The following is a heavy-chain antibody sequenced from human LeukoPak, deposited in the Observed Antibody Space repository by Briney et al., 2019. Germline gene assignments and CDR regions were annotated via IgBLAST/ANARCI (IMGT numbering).Heavy chain of an antibody. J-gene: IGHJ4*02. CDR2: ITSSSSYI. CDR3: ARGDYGSGSYLSSY. Sequence: GGSLRLSCAASGFTFSSYSMNWVRQAPREGLEWVSSITSSSSYIYYADSVKGRFTISRDNAKNSLYLQMNSLRAEDTAVYYCARGDYGSGSYLSSYWGQGTLVTVSS. D-gene: IGHD3-10*01. CDR1: GFTFSSYS. V-gene: IGHV3-21*01.